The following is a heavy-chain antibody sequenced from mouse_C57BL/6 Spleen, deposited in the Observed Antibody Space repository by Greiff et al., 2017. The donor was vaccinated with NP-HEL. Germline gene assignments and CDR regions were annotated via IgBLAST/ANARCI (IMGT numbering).Heavy chain of an antibody. CDR1: GFTFSSYA. J-gene: IGHJ2*01. Sequence: EVKLVESGEGLVKPGGSLKLSCAASGFTFSSYAMSWVRQTPETRLEWVAYISSGGDYIYYADTLQGRFTISTAHARTTLYLQMSSLKTEDTAMYYCTRAGIYYDYFDYWGQGTTLTVSS. CDR2: ISSGGDYI. V-gene: IGHV5-9-1*02. D-gene: IGHD2-4*01. CDR3: TRAGIYYDYFDY.